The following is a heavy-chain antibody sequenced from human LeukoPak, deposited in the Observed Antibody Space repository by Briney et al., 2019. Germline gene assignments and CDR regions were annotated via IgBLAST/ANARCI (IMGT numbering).Heavy chain of an antibody. CDR1: GFTFSTYS. CDR2: ISSTGSYI. Sequence: GGSLRLSCAASGFTFSTYSMNWVRQAPGKGLEWVSAISSTGSYIYYADSVKGRFTISRDSAKNSLYLQMNSLRAEDTAVYYCARLQPLNSGSYSDYWGQGTLVTVSS. V-gene: IGHV3-21*01. CDR3: ARLQPLNSGSYSDY. D-gene: IGHD1-26*01. J-gene: IGHJ4*02.